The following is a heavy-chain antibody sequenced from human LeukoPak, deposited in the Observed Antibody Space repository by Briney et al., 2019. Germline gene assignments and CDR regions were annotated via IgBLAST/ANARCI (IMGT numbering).Heavy chain of an antibody. CDR1: GGSITSGSYH. CDR3: AREGYYDILTGYYHNWFDP. CDR2: TYYTGSA. D-gene: IGHD3-9*01. Sequence: SETLSLTCTVSGGSITSGSYHWGWIRQSPGKGLEWIGNTYYTGSAYYRPSLQSRVSISVDTSKKEFSLKLTSVTAADTAVYYCAREGYYDILTGYYHNWFDPWGQGTLVTVSS. J-gene: IGHJ5*02. V-gene: IGHV4-39*07.